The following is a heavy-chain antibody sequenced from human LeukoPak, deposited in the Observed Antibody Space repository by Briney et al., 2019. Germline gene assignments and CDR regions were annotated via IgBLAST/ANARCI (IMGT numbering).Heavy chain of an antibody. CDR1: GDSMSNYY. J-gene: IGHJ5*02. D-gene: IGHD3-3*01. CDR3: ARHGFYDFWSGLDP. CDR2: IYYSGSP. V-gene: IGHV4-59*08. Sequence: PSETLSLTCTVSGDSMSNYYWSWIRQPPGQELVWIGYIYYSGSPKYNPSLKSQVTISVDTSKNQFSLKLSSVTAADTAVYYCARHGFYDFWSGLDPWGQGTLVTVSS.